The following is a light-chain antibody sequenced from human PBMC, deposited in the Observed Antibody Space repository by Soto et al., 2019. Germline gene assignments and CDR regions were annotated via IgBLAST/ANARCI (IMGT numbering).Light chain of an antibody. V-gene: IGLV2-14*01. CDR3: SSYTSSSAPHVV. CDR2: DVS. J-gene: IGLJ2*01. CDR1: SSDVGGYNY. Sequence: QSALTQPASVSGSPGQSITISCTGTSSDVGGYNYVSWYQQHPGKAPKLMIYDVSNRPSGVSNRFSGSKSGNTASLTISGLQAEDEADYYCSSYTSSSAPHVVFGGGTELTVL.